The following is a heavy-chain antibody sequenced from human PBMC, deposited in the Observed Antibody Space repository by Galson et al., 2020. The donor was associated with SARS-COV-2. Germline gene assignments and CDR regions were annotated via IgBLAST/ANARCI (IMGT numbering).Heavy chain of an antibody. J-gene: IGHJ3*01. CDR1: GFSLSNTGVG. CDR2: INWDDDK. CDR3: AHRPPGGPVADAFDV. V-gene: IGHV2-5*02. Sequence: KMSGPTLVKPTQTLTLTCNFSGFSLSNTGVGVGWIRQPPGQALEWLPLINWDDDKRYRPSLKSRLTITKDTSKNQVVLTMANMDPVDTGTYYCAHRPPGGPVADAFDVWGRGTLVTVSS. D-gene: IGHD3-10*01.